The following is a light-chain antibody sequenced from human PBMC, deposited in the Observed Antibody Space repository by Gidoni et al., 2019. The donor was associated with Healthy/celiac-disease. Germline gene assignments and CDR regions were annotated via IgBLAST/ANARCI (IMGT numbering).Light chain of an antibody. V-gene: IGKV1-8*01. CDR1: QGISSY. CDR3: QQYYSYPHT. CDR2: AAS. J-gene: IGKJ2*01. Sequence: AIRMTQSPSSFSASTGDRVTITWRASQGISSYLAWYQQKPGKAPKLLIYAASTLQSGVPSRFSGSGSGTDVTLTISCLQSEDFATYYCQQYYSYPHTFGQGTKLEIK.